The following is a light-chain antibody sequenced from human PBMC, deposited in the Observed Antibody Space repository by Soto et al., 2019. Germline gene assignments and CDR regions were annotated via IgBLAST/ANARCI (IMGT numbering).Light chain of an antibody. J-gene: IGKJ5*01. CDR3: KQYGSSIT. V-gene: IGKV3-20*01. CDR2: VAS. CDR1: QSVVGNQ. Sequence: VLTQSPGTLSLSPGARATLSCRSSQSVVGNQLAWYQHRRGQAPSLRIYVASTRPSGLPDRFSGSGSGTDFTLTISSVEPEDVAVYHCKQYGSSITFGQGTLLE.